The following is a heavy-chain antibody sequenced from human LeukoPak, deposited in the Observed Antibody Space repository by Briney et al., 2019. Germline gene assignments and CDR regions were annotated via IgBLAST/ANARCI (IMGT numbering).Heavy chain of an antibody. Sequence: SETLSLTCTLYGGSISSYYWNWIRQPAGKGLEWIGRSYPNGTTDYNPSLKSRLTMSIDTSGKQFSLQLSSVTAADTSVYYCASGSSSWGLQPKYYFDYWGQGTLVTVSS. CDR2: SYPNGTT. CDR1: GGSISSYY. D-gene: IGHD6-13*01. CDR3: ASGSSSWGLQPKYYFDY. J-gene: IGHJ4*02. V-gene: IGHV4-4*07.